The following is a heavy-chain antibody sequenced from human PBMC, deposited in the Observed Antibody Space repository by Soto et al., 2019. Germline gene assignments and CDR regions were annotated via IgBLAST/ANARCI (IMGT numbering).Heavy chain of an antibody. V-gene: IGHV3-21*01. Sequence: PVGSLRLSCAASRFTFSIYNMNWVRQAPGKGLEWVSSISTSSSYKYYADSVKGRFTISRDNAKNSLYLQMNSLRAEDTAVYYCARDSEAYCGADCYSGGYGMDVWGQGTTVTVSS. CDR2: ISTSSSYK. CDR3: ARDSEAYCGADCYSGGYGMDV. J-gene: IGHJ6*02. CDR1: RFTFSIYN. D-gene: IGHD2-21*02.